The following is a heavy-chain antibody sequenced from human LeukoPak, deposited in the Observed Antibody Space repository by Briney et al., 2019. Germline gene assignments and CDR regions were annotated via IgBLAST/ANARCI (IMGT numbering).Heavy chain of an antibody. V-gene: IGHV4-59*12. CDR2: IYDSGST. J-gene: IGHJ4*02. CDR1: GGSISTYY. Sequence: SETLSLTCTVSGGSISTYYWSWIRQPPGKGLEWIGYIYDSGSTNYNPSLKSRVTISVDTSKNQFSLKLSSVTAADTAVYYCARESLPMITFGGVVHYWGQGTLATVSS. D-gene: IGHD3-16*01. CDR3: ARESLPMITFGGVVHY.